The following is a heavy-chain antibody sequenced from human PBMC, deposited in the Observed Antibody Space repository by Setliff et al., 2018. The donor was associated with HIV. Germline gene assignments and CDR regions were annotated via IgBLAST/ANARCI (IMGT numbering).Heavy chain of an antibody. CDR3: ALANIVSTARWNH. V-gene: IGHV1-2*02. J-gene: IGHJ5*02. CDR2: INYSNGDT. CDR1: GGPFSNYA. Sequence: GASVKVSCKASGGPFSNYAISWVRQVPGQGLEWMGGINYSNGDTKYAENFQGRVTMTRDTSTSTVYMDLNRLTYDDTAVYFCALANIVSTARWNHWGRGTLVTVSS. D-gene: IGHD3-16*02.